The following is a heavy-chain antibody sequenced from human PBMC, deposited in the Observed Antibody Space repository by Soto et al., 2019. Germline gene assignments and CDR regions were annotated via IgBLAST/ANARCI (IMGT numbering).Heavy chain of an antibody. CDR3: ASWYYYDSSGYYFYY. CDR1: GGSISSGDYY. J-gene: IGHJ4*02. Sequence: SETLSLTCTVPGGSISSGDYYWSWIRQPPGKGLEWIGYIYYSGSTYYNPSLKSRVTISVDTSKNQFSLKLSSVTAADTAVYYCASWYYYDSSGYYFYYWGQGTLVTVSS. V-gene: IGHV4-30-4*01. CDR2: IYYSGST. D-gene: IGHD3-22*01.